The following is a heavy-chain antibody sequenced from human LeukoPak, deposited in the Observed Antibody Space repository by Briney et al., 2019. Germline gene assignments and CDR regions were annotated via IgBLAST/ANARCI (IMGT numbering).Heavy chain of an antibody. CDR1: GFTVSTDF. CDR2: IYRGGNT. J-gene: IGHJ4*02. Sequence: GGSLRLSCAASGFTVSTDFMSWVRQAPGKGLEWVSVIYRGGNTYYVDSVKGRFTISRDNSKNMVYLQMNSLRVEDTAVHYCARGGYSYGRPFDHWGQGTLVTVSS. V-gene: IGHV3-53*01. CDR3: ARGGYSYGRPFDH. D-gene: IGHD5-18*01.